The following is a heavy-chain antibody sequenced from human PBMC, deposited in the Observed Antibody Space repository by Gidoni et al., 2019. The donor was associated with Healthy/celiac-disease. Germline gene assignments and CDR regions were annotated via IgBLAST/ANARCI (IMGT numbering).Heavy chain of an antibody. CDR1: GFTFSSYS. D-gene: IGHD4-17*01. CDR2: ISSSSSYI. CDR3: ARDPTVTWYFDL. Sequence: EVQLVESGGGLVKPGGSLRLSCAASGFTFSSYSMNWVRQAPGKGLEWVSSISSSSSYIYYADSVKGRFTISRDNAKNSLYLQMNSLRAEDTAVYYCARDPTVTWYFDLWGRGTLVTVSS. J-gene: IGHJ2*01. V-gene: IGHV3-21*01.